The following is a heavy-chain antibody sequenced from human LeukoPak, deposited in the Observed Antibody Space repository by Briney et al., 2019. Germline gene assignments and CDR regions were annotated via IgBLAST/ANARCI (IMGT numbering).Heavy chain of an antibody. D-gene: IGHD1-26*01. V-gene: IGHV3-53*01. CDR1: GFTVSNNY. Sequence: PGGSLRLACAASGFTVSNNYINWVRQAPGKGLEWVSVIYSGGGTYYADSVKGRFTISSDNSKNTLYLQMNNLRVEDTAVYYCAKGEGATKSSCSDYWGQGTLVTVSS. CDR2: IYSGGGT. CDR3: AKGEGATKSSCSDY. J-gene: IGHJ4*02.